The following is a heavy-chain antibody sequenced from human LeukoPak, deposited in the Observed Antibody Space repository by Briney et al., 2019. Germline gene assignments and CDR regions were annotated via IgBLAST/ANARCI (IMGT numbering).Heavy chain of an antibody. CDR2: IYYSGST. Sequence: PETLSLTCTVSGGSISTYYGNWIRQAPGKGLEWIGYIYYSGSTNYNPSLKSRVTISVDTSRNQFSLKLSSVTAADTAVYYCARAQVDYNNGPGSRGYYSYGMDVWGQGTTVTVSS. V-gene: IGHV4-59*01. CDR3: ARAQVDYNNGPGSRGYYSYGMDV. D-gene: IGHD4-11*01. CDR1: GGSISTYY. J-gene: IGHJ6*02.